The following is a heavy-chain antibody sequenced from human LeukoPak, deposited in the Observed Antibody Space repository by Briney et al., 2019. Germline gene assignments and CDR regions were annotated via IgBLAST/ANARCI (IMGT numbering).Heavy chain of an antibody. CDR1: GFTFSSYS. CDR3: ARDWAFAFDS. D-gene: IGHD3-16*01. J-gene: IGHJ3*02. V-gene: IGHV3-48*02. CDR2: IGIGSGII. Sequence: SGGSLRLSCAASGFTFSSYSMNWVRQAPGRGLEWVSYIGIGSGIIYYADSVKGRFTISRDIAKNSLYLQMNSLRDEDTALYYCARDWAFAFDSWGQGTMVTVSS.